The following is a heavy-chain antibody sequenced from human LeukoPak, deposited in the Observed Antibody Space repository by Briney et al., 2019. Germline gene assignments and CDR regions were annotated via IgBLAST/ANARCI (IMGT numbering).Heavy chain of an antibody. J-gene: IGHJ4*02. D-gene: IGHD3-10*01. CDR1: GFTFSSYW. V-gene: IGHV3-7*03. Sequence: GGSLRLSCAASGFTFSSYWMSWLPPAPGKGREWVANIKQDGSEKYYVDSVKGRFTISRDNAKNSLYLQMNSLRAEDTAGYFCATDVLLWFGATIWGQGTLVTVSS. CDR3: ATDVLLWFGATI. CDR2: IKQDGSEK.